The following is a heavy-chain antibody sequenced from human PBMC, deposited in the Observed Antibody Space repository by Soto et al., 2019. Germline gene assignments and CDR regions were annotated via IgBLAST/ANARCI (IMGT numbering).Heavy chain of an antibody. J-gene: IGHJ4*02. V-gene: IGHV1-18*04. CDR2: ISAYNGNT. CDR3: ARDRAVAIFGVVTPFDY. D-gene: IGHD3-3*01. Sequence: ASVKVSCKASGYTFTSYGISWVRQAPGQGLEWMGWISAYNGNTNYAQKLQGRVTMTTDTSTSTAYMEQRSLRSDDTAVYYCARDRAVAIFGVVTPFDYWGQGTLVPSPQ. CDR1: GYTFTSYG.